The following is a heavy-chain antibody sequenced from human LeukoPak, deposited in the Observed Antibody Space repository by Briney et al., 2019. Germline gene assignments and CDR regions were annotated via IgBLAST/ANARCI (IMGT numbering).Heavy chain of an antibody. D-gene: IGHD3-10*01. CDR3: TTDHVAIGPPYYYGSGSYYNDY. V-gene: IGHV3-15*01. Sequence: GGSLRLSCAASGFTFSNAWMSWVRQAPGKGLGWVGRIKSKTDGGTTDYAAPVKGRFTISRDDSKNTLYLQMNSLKTEDTAVYYCTTDHVAIGPPYYYGSGSYYNDYWGQGTLVTVSS. CDR1: GFTFSNAW. J-gene: IGHJ4*02. CDR2: IKSKTDGGTT.